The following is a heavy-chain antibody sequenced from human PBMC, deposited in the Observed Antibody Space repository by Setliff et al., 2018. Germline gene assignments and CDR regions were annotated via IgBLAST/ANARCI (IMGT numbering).Heavy chain of an antibody. V-gene: IGHV1-8*02. CDR2: MNPNSGNT. CDR3: ARDRYTLTIPPDY. CDR1: GYTFTSYD. Sequence: GASVKVSCKASGYTFTSYDINWVRQATGQGLEWMGWMNPNSGNTGYAQKFQGRVTMTRNTSISTAYMELSSLRSEDTAVYYCARDRYTLTIPPDYWGQGTLVTVSS. J-gene: IGHJ4*02. D-gene: IGHD3-16*02.